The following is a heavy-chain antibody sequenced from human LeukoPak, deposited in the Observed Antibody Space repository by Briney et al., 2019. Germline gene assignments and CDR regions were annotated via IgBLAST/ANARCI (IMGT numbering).Heavy chain of an antibody. V-gene: IGHV4-59*01. D-gene: IGHD3-22*01. CDR1: GGSISSYY. Sequence: SETLSLTCTVSGGSISSYYWSWIRQPPGKGLEWIGYIYYSGSTNYNPSLKSRVTISVDTSKNQFSLKLSSVTAADTAVYYCARETYDSSGYYGDYWGQGTLVTVSS. J-gene: IGHJ4*02. CDR3: ARETYDSSGYYGDY. CDR2: IYYSGST.